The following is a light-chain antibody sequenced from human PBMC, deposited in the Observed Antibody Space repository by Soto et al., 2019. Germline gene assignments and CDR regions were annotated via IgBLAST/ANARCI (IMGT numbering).Light chain of an antibody. CDR1: QSVGSNY. V-gene: IGKV3D-20*02. CDR3: QQRSYLFT. Sequence: EIVLTQFPGTLSLSPGERATLSCRASQSVGSNYLAWYQQRPGQPPNLLIFGASHRAPDIPDRFSGSGSGTDFTLTISRLEPEDFAVYYCQQRSYLFTFGGGTKVEIK. CDR2: GAS. J-gene: IGKJ4*01.